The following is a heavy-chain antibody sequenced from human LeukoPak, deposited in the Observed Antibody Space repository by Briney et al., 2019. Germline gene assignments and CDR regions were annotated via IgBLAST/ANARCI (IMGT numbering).Heavy chain of an antibody. CDR2: ISSGGSTM. D-gene: IGHD2-21*01. CDR3: ARGGRGGDYAFDI. V-gene: IGHV3-11*04. CDR1: GFTFSDYY. Sequence: GGSLRLSCAASGFTFSDYYMSWIRQALGKGLEWISYISSGGSTMYYADSVKGRFTISRDNAKNSLYLQMNSLRAEDTAVYYCARGGRGGDYAFDIWGQGTMVTVSS. J-gene: IGHJ3*02.